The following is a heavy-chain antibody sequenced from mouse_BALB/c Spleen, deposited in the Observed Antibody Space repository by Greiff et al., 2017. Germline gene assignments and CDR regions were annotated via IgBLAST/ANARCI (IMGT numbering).Heavy chain of an antibody. CDR2: IDPENGDT. J-gene: IGHJ4*01. CDR1: GFNIKDYY. D-gene: IGHD1-1*02. CDR3: NENYGPMDY. Sequence: VQLKQSGAELVRSGASVKLSCTASGFNIKDYYMHWVKQRPEQGLEWIGWIDPENGDTEYAPKFQGKATMTADTSSNTAYLQLSSLTSEDTAVYYCNENYGPMDYWGQGTSVTVSS. V-gene: IGHV14-4*02.